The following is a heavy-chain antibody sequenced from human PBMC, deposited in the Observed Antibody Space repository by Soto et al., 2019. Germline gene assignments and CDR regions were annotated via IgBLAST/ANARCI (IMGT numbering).Heavy chain of an antibody. J-gene: IGHJ4*02. V-gene: IGHV3-23*01. D-gene: IGHD6-13*01. Sequence: EVQLLESGGGLVQPGGSLRLSCAASGFFFSSYAMSWVRQAQGKGLEWVSGIGGSGGYKSYADSVKGRFTISRDNSKNTLYLQMESLGAEDTAVYYCAKDAAMVSSTFNDFDYWGQGTMVAVSS. CDR3: AKDAAMVSSTFNDFDY. CDR1: GFFFSSYA. CDR2: IGGSGGYK.